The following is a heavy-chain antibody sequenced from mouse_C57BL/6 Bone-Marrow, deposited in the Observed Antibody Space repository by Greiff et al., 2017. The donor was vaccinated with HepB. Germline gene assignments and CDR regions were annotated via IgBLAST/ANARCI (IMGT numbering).Heavy chain of an antibody. J-gene: IGHJ1*03. Sequence: EVQLQQSGPVLARPGASVKMSCKTSGYTFTSYCMHWVKQRPGQGLEWIGAIYPGNSDTSYNQKFKGKAKLTAVTSASTAYMELSSLTNEDSAVYYWTREGSITTVRRCLDVWGTGTTLTVSS. CDR3: TREGSITTVRRCLDV. CDR2: IYPGNSDT. CDR1: GYTFTSYC. V-gene: IGHV1-5*01. D-gene: IGHD1-1*01.